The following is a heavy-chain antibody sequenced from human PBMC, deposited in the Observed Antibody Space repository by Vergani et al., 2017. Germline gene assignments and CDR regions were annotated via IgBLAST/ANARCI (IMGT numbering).Heavy chain of an antibody. CDR2: INAGNGNT. Sequence: QVQLVQSGAEVKKPGASVKVSCKASGYTFTSYAMHWVRQAPGQRLEWMGWINAGNGNTKYSQTFQGRVTITRDTSASTAYMELSSLRSEDTAVYYCARDRPAYSSGLVIAFDIWGQGTMVTVSS. D-gene: IGHD6-19*01. CDR3: ARDRPAYSSGLVIAFDI. J-gene: IGHJ3*02. V-gene: IGHV1-3*01. CDR1: GYTFTSYA.